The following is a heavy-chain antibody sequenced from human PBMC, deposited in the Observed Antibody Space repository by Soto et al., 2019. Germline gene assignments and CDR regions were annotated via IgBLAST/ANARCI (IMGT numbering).Heavy chain of an antibody. CDR2: IYYSGST. D-gene: IGHD4-17*01. J-gene: IGHJ5*02. V-gene: IGHV4-30-4*01. Sequence: SETLSLTCTVSGGSISSGDYYWSWIRQPPGKGLEWIGYIYYSGSTYYNPSLKSRVTISVDTSKNQFSLKLSSVTAADTAVYYCARDLEADVRSGPFDPWGQGTLVTVSS. CDR3: ARDLEADVRSGPFDP. CDR1: GGSISSGDYY.